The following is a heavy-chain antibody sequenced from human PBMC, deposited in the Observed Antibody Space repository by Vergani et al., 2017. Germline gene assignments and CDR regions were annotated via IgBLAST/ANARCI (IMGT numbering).Heavy chain of an antibody. CDR3: ARDTAY. CDR2: ISWNSGSI. V-gene: IGHV3-9*01. J-gene: IGHJ4*02. Sequence: EVQLVESGGGLVQPGRSLRLSCAASGFTFDDYAMHWVRQAPGKGLEWVSGISWNSGSIGYADSVKGRFTISRDNAKNSLYLQMNSLRAEDTAVYYCARDTAYWGQGTLVTVSS. CDR1: GFTFDDYA.